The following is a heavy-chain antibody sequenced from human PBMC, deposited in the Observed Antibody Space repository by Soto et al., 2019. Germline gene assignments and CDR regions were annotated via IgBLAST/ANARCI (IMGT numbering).Heavy chain of an antibody. D-gene: IGHD3-22*01. V-gene: IGHV3-48*02. Sequence: EVQLVESGGGLVQPGGSLRLSCAASGFTFSSYSMNWVRQAPGKGLAWGSYISSSSSTIYYADSVKGRFTISRDNAKNSLYLQMNSLRDEDTAVYYCARGNYDYSCYYYLIKYGMDVWGQGTTVTVSS. CDR3: ARGNYDYSCYYYLIKYGMDV. J-gene: IGHJ6*02. CDR1: GFTFSSYS. CDR2: ISSSSSTI.